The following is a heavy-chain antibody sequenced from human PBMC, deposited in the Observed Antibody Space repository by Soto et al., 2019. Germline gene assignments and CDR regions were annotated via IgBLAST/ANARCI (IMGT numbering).Heavy chain of an antibody. D-gene: IGHD3-16*02. Sequence: ASVKVSCKASGYTFTSYGISWVRQAPGQGLEWMGWISAYNGNTNYAQKQQGRDTMTTDTSTSTTYKKLRNLRSDDTAVYYCARAFPIDYVWGSYRPSAWFDPWGQGTLVTVSS. CDR1: GYTFTSYG. V-gene: IGHV1-18*01. J-gene: IGHJ5*02. CDR3: ARAFPIDYVWGSYRPSAWFDP. CDR2: ISAYNGNT.